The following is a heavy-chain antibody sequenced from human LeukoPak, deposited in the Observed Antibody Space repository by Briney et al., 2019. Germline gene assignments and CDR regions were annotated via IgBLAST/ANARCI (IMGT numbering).Heavy chain of an antibody. V-gene: IGHV4-39*01. CDR3: ARHSSIVGSFDP. CDR2: IYYSGST. J-gene: IGHJ5*02. CDR1: GGSISSSSYY. D-gene: IGHD1-26*01. Sequence: SETLSLTCTVSGGSISSSSYYWGWIRQPPGKGLEWIGSIYYSGSTYYNPSLKSRVTISVDTSKNQFSLKLSSVTAADTAVYYCARHSSIVGSFDPWGQGTLVTVSS.